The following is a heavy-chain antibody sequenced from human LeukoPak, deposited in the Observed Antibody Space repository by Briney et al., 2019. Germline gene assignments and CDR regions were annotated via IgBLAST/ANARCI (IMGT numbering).Heavy chain of an antibody. CDR2: INHSGST. D-gene: IGHD1-1*01. CDR3: AGEWYNWNGFDY. J-gene: IGHJ4*02. Sequence: SETLSLTCAVYGGSFRGYYWSWIRQPPGKGLEWIGEINHSGSTNYNPSLKSRVTISVDTSKNQFSLKLSSVTAADTAVYYCAGEWYNWNGFDYWGQGTLVTVSS. CDR1: GGSFRGYY. V-gene: IGHV4-34*01.